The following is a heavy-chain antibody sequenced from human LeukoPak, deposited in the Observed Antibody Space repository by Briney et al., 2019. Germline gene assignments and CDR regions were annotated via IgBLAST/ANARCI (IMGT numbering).Heavy chain of an antibody. CDR2: INPNSGGT. CDR3: ARYPRWAIVGVTDYYYGMDV. Sequence: ASVKVSCKASGYTFTGYYMHWVRQAPGQGLEWMGWINPNSGGTNYAQKFQGWVTMTRDTSISTAYMELSRLRSDDTAVYYCARYPRWAIVGVTDYYYGMDVWGQGTTVTVSS. J-gene: IGHJ6*02. V-gene: IGHV1-2*04. D-gene: IGHD1-26*01. CDR1: GYTFTGYY.